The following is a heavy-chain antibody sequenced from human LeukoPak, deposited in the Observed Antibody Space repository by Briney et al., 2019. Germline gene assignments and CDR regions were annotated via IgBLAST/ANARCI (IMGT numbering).Heavy chain of an antibody. CDR2: IYYSGST. D-gene: IGHD3-22*01. CDR1: GGSFSGYY. CDR3: ARDSNYYDSSGYYEWAYFDY. J-gene: IGHJ4*02. Sequence: SETLSLTCAVYGGSFSGYYWGWIRQPPGKGLEWIGSIYYSGSTYYNPSLKSRVTISVDTSKNQFSLKLSSVTAADTAVYYCARDSNYYDSSGYYEWAYFDYWGQGTLVTVSS. V-gene: IGHV4-34*01.